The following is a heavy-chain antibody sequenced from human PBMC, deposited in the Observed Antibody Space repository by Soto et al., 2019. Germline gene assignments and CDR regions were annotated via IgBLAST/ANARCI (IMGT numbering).Heavy chain of an antibody. V-gene: IGHV1-2*04. J-gene: IGHJ3*02. CDR2: INPNSGGT. CDR1: GYTFNRYY. Sequence: GASVKVSCKASGYTFNRYYMHWVRQAPGQGLEWMGWINPNSGGTNYAQKFQGWVTMTRDTSISTAYMELSRLRSDDTAVYYCARAGWSGYYGDDAFDIWGQGTMVTVSS. D-gene: IGHD3-3*01. CDR3: ARAGWSGYYGDDAFDI.